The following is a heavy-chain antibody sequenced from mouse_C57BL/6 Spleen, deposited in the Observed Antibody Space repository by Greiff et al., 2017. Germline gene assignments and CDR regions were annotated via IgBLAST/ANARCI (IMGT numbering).Heavy chain of an antibody. Sequence: VQLQQSGTVLARPGASVKMSCKTSGYTFTSYWMHWVKQRPGQGLEWIGAIYPGNSDTSYNQKFKGKAKLTAVTSASTAYMELSSLTNEDSAVYYCTKDSSGYGYFDYWGQGTTLTVSS. V-gene: IGHV1-5*01. J-gene: IGHJ2*01. CDR2: IYPGNSDT. D-gene: IGHD3-2*02. CDR3: TKDSSGYGYFDY. CDR1: GYTFTSYW.